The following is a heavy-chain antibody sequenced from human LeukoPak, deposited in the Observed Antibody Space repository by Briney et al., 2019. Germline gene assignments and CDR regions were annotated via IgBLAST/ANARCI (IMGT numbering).Heavy chain of an antibody. V-gene: IGHV3-23*01. CDR3: AKARGRFGEYYFDY. J-gene: IGHJ4*02. Sequence: GGSLRLSCAASGFTFSSYWMNWVRQAPGKGLEWVSAISGSGGSTYYADSVKGRFTISRDNSKNTLYLQMNSLRAEDTAVYYCAKARGRFGEYYFDYWGQGTLVTVSS. D-gene: IGHD3-10*01. CDR1: GFTFSSYW. CDR2: ISGSGGST.